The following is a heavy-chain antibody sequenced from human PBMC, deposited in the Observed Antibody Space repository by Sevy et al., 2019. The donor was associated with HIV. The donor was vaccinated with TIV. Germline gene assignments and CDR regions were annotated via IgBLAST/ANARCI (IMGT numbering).Heavy chain of an antibody. Sequence: GGSLRLSCAASGFTFSSYSMNWVRQAPGKGLEWVSSISSSSSYIYYADSVKGRFTISRDNAKNSLYLQMNSLRAEDTAVYDCARDPRREWEPYYFDYWGQGTLVTVSS. CDR2: ISSSSSYI. CDR3: ARDPRREWEPYYFDY. V-gene: IGHV3-21*01. D-gene: IGHD1-26*01. CDR1: GFTFSSYS. J-gene: IGHJ4*02.